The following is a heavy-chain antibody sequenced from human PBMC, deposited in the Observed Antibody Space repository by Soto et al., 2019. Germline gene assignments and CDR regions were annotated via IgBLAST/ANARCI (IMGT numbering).Heavy chain of an antibody. CDR3: ARHKRCSSTSCWAYYYGMDV. D-gene: IGHD2-2*01. Sequence: PGESLKISCKGSGYSFTSYWIGWVRQMPGKGLEWMGIIYPGDSDTRYSPSFQGQVTISADKSISTAYLQWSSLKASDTAMYYCARHKRCSSTSCWAYYYGMDVWGQGTTVTVS. CDR1: GYSFTSYW. V-gene: IGHV5-51*01. CDR2: IYPGDSDT. J-gene: IGHJ6*02.